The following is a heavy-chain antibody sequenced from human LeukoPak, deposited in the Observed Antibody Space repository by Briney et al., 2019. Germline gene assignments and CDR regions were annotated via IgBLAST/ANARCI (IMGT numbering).Heavy chain of an antibody. Sequence: GGSLRLSCSASGFTFSSYAMSWVRQAPGKGLEWVSVIYSGGSTYYADSVKGRFAISRDNSKNTVYLQMNSLRAEDTAVYYCARGFAGSSPSGMDVWGQGTTVAVSS. V-gene: IGHV3-66*01. CDR2: IYSGGST. CDR1: GFTFSSYA. J-gene: IGHJ6*02. CDR3: ARGFAGSSPSGMDV. D-gene: IGHD1-26*01.